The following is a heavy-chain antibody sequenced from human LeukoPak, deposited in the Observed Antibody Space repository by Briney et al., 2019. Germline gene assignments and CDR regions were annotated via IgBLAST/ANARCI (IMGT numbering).Heavy chain of an antibody. CDR1: GFTFSSYW. V-gene: IGHV3-74*01. CDR3: AKRTFSDPGYSSGWRED. Sequence: GGSLRLSCAVSGFTFSSYWMHWVRQVPGKGLVWVSRINTDGSSTSYADSVKGRFTISRDNAKSTLYLQMNSLRAEDTAVYYCAKRTFSDPGYSSGWREDWGQRTLVTVSS. CDR2: INTDGSST. D-gene: IGHD6-19*01. J-gene: IGHJ4*02.